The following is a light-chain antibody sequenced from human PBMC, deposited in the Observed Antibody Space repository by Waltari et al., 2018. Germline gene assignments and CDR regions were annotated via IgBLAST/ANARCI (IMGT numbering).Light chain of an antibody. Sequence: EIVLTQSPATLSLSPGERANLSCRASQSVSSDLAWYQQKPGQGPRILIYDASNRATGIPARFSGSGSETDFTLTISSLEPEDFAVYYCQQRSSWPWTFGQGTKVDVK. CDR3: QQRSSWPWT. V-gene: IGKV3-11*01. J-gene: IGKJ1*01. CDR1: QSVSSD. CDR2: DAS.